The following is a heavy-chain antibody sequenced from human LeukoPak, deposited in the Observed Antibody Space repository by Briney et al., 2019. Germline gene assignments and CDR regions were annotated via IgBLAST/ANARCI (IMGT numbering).Heavy chain of an antibody. CDR3: APNGDGHAG. V-gene: IGHV3-9*01. D-gene: IGHD3-10*01. Sequence: AGRSLRLSCAASGFTFDDYAMHWVRQAPGKGLEWVSGISWNSGSIGYADSVKGRFTISRDNAKNSLYLQMNSLRAEDTALYYCAPNGDGHAGWGQGTLVTVSS. CDR2: ISWNSGSI. CDR1: GFTFDDYA. J-gene: IGHJ4*02.